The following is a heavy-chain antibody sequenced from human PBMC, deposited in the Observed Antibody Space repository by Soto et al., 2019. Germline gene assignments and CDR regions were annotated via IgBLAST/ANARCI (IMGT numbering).Heavy chain of an antibody. D-gene: IGHD2-2*01. J-gene: IGHJ6*02. CDR3: AWSGVVPAASDYYYGMDV. CDR2: IIPIFGTA. Sequence: ASVKVSCKASGGTFSSYAISWVRQAPGQGLEWMGGIIPIFGTANYAQKFQGRVTITADECTSTAYMELSSLRSEDTAVYYCAWSGVVPAASDYYYGMDVWGQGTTVTVSS. V-gene: IGHV1-69*13. CDR1: GGTFSSYA.